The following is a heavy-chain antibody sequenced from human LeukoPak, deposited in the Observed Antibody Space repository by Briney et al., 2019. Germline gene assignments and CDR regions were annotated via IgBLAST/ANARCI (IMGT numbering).Heavy chain of an antibody. D-gene: IGHD1-26*01. Sequence: GGSLRLSCAASGFTFSNYDMHWVRQATGKGLEWVSAIGAAGDTYYPGSVRGRFTMSRENAKNSLYLQMNSLTAGDTAVYYCARGANTHFDYWGQGILVTVSS. CDR3: ARGANTHFDY. J-gene: IGHJ4*02. CDR2: IGAAGDT. V-gene: IGHV3-13*04. CDR1: GFTFSNYD.